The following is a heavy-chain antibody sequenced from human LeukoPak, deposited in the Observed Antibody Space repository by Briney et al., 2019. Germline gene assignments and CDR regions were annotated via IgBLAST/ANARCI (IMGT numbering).Heavy chain of an antibody. CDR2: IRSRAYGGTT. CDR3: TRCKVAVAGYFDY. V-gene: IGHV3-49*04. D-gene: IGHD6-19*01. J-gene: IGHJ4*02. CDR1: GFTFCYYS. Sequence: GGSLRLSCTASGFTFCYYSMSWVRQAPGKGLEGVGFIRSRAYGGTTEYAASVKARFTISRDDSKSIAYLQINSLKTEDTAVYYCTRCKVAVAGYFDYWGQGTLVTVSS.